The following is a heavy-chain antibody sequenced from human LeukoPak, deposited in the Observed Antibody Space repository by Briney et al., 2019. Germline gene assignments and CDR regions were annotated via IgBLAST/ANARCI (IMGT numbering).Heavy chain of an antibody. D-gene: IGHD5/OR15-5a*01. CDR1: GFTFGSYG. CDR2: TSGDGITT. CDR3: ARDHVYGGADY. Sequence: GGSLRLSCAASGFTFGSYGTHWVRQAPGKGLEWVSLTSGDGITTYFADSVKGRFTISRDNSKSSLFLQMNSLRTEDTALYYCARDHVYGGADYWGQGTLVTVSS. J-gene: IGHJ4*02. V-gene: IGHV3-43*02.